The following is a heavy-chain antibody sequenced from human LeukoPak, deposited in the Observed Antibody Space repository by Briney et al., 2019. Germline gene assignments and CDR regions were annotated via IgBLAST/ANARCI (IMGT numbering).Heavy chain of an antibody. V-gene: IGHV3-74*01. Sequence: GGSLRLSCAASGFTFSSYAMSWVRQAPGKGLEWVSRINSDGSSTSYADSVKGRFTISRDNAKNTLYLQMNSLRAEDTAVYYCARLVGATRSGAFDIWGQGTMVTVSS. CDR1: GFTFSSYA. CDR3: ARLVGATRSGAFDI. J-gene: IGHJ3*02. D-gene: IGHD1-26*01. CDR2: INSDGSST.